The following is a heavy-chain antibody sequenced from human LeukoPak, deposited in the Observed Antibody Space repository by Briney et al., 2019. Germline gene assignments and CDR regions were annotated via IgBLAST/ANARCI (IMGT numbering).Heavy chain of an antibody. CDR2: ISGSGGST. V-gene: IGHV3-23*01. CDR1: GFTFSSYA. D-gene: IGHD2-15*01. CDR3: AILGGVVAVAFDI. Sequence: GGSLRLSCAASGFTFSSYAMSWVRQAPGNGLEWVSAISGSGGSTYYADSVKGRFTISRDNSKNTLYLQMNSLRAEDTAVYYCAILGGVVAVAFDIWGQGTMVTVSS. J-gene: IGHJ3*02.